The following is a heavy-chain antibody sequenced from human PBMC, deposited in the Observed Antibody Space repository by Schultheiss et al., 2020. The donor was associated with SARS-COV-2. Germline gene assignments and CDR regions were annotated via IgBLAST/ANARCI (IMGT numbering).Heavy chain of an antibody. D-gene: IGHD1-1*01. CDR1: GFTVSSNY. CDR3: ARGYVAPRNGGMDV. J-gene: IGHJ6*02. Sequence: GGSLRLSCAASGFTVSSNYMSWVRQAPGKGLEWVSVISGSGGSTYYADSVKGRFAISRDNAKNSLYLQMNSLRAEDTAVYYCARGYVAPRNGGMDVWGQGTTVTVSS. CDR2: ISGSGGST. V-gene: IGHV3-21*01.